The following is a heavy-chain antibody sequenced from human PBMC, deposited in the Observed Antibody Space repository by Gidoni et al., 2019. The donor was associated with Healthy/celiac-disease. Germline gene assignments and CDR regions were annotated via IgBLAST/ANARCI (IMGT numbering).Heavy chain of an antibody. J-gene: IGHJ6*03. D-gene: IGHD2-2*01. CDR1: GGSFSGYY. V-gene: IGHV4-34*01. CDR3: ARGYCSSTSCYPGKYYYYYYYMDV. Sequence: QVQLQQWGAGLLKPSETLSLTCAVYGGSFSGYYWSWIRQPPGKGLEWIGEINHSGSTNYNPSLKSRVTISVDTSKNQFSLKLSSVTAADTAVYYCARGYCSSTSCYPGKYYYYYYYMDVWGKGTTVTVSS. CDR2: INHSGST.